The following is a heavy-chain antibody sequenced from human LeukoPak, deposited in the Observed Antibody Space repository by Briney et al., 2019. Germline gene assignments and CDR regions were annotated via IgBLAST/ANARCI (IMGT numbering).Heavy chain of an antibody. CDR1: GFTFSNYY. D-gene: IGHD1/OR15-1a*01. CDR2: ISSNGDTT. CDR3: KDRSLRTSRLNDAFDI. Sequence: PGGSLRLSCSASGFTFSNYYMHWVRQAPGKGLEYVSMISSNGDTTYYADSVKGRFTISRDNSKDTLYLQMSSLTAEDTAVYCVKDRSLRTSRLNDAFDIWGQGTMVTVSS. V-gene: IGHV3-64D*06. J-gene: IGHJ3*02.